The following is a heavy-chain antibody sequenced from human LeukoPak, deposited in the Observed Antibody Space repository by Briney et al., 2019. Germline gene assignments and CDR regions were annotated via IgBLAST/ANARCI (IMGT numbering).Heavy chain of an antibody. J-gene: IGHJ4*02. CDR1: GGSISSYY. CDR3: ARRLSPRGGLYYFDY. CDR2: MFNSGST. V-gene: IGHV4-59*01. Sequence: SETLSLTCTVSGGSISSYYWSWIRQPPGKGLEWIGYMFNSGSTNYNPSLKSRVSISVDASKNQFSPKLSSVTAADTAVYYCARRLSPRGGLYYFDYWGQGTLVTVSS. D-gene: IGHD3-16*01.